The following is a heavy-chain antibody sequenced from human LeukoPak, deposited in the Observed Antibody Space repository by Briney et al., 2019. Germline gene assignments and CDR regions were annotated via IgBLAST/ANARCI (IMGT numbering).Heavy chain of an antibody. V-gene: IGHV1-69*13. D-gene: IGHD3-3*01. CDR2: IIPIFGTA. CDR3: ARGGVRGRPTIFGVVIDYFDY. J-gene: IGHJ4*02. CDR1: GGTFSSYA. Sequence: SVKVSCKASGGTFSSYAISWVRQAPGQGLEWMGGIIPIFGTANYAQKFQGRVTITADESTSTTYMELSSLRSEDTAVYYCARGGVRGRPTIFGVVIDYFDYWGQGTLVTVSS.